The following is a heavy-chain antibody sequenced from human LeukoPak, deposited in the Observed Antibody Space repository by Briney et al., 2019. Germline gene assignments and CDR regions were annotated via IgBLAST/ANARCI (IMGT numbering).Heavy chain of an antibody. J-gene: IGHJ5*02. CDR1: GGSITSYS. CDR3: ARLLSRNWFRP. V-gene: IGHV4-4*07. Sequence: SETLSLTCTVSGGSITSYSWSWIRQPAGKGLEWIGHVYSSGGTNYNPSLKSRVTMSMDTSRNQFSLKLRSVTAADTAVYYCARLLSRNWFRPRGQGTLVSVSS. CDR2: VYSSGGT. D-gene: IGHD2/OR15-2a*01.